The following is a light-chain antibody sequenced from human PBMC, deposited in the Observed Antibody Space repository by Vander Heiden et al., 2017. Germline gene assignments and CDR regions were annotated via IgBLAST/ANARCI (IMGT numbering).Light chain of an antibody. Sequence: EIVMTQSPATLSVSPGERATLSCRASQSVNTNLAWYQQKPGQAPRLLIYAASTRATGIPARFSGSGSGTEFTLTISSLQSEDFAVYYCQHYKNWPPGTFGHRTKVDIK. J-gene: IGKJ3*01. CDR2: AAS. CDR3: QHYKNWPPGT. CDR1: QSVNTN. V-gene: IGKV3-15*01.